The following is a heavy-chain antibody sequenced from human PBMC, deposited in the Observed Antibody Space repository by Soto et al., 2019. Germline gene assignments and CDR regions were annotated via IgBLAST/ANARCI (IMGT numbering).Heavy chain of an antibody. J-gene: IGHJ6*02. Sequence: GGSLRLSCSASGLRVSGNYVTWVRQAPGQGLQWVSTLYTDADLYYADSVAGRFTISRDKSKNTFSLQMDRLRVEDTAVYYCAKELIAKFGMDVWGQGTTVTVSS. CDR3: AKELIAKFGMDV. D-gene: IGHD2-21*01. CDR1: GLRVSGNY. CDR2: LYTDADL. V-gene: IGHV3-53*01.